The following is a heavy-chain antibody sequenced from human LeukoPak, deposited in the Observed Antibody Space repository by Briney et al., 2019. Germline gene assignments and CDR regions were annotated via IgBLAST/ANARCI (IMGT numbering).Heavy chain of an antibody. CDR1: GFTVSNNY. V-gene: IGHV3-53*01. CDR2: IYSGGST. D-gene: IGHD4-17*01. CDR3: ANSRWATVTPDNWFDP. J-gene: IGHJ5*02. Sequence: GGSLRLSCAASGFTVSNNYMSWVRQAPGKGLEWIAVIYSGGSTFHADSVKGRFIISRDNSKNTLYLQMNSLRAEDTAVYYCANSRWATVTPDNWFDPWGQGTLVTVSS.